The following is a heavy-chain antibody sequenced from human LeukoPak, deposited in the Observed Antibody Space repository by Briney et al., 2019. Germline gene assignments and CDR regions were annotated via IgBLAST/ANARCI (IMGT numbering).Heavy chain of an antibody. CDR3: AKDKSLGGYSYGSYDY. V-gene: IGHV3-9*01. J-gene: IGHJ4*02. CDR1: GFTFGDYA. CDR2: ISWNSGYT. D-gene: IGHD5-18*01. Sequence: GGSLRLSCAASGFTFGDYAMHWVRQAPGKGLEWVSGISWNSGYTGYVDSVKGRFTISRDNAKNYLYLQMNSLRAEDTALYYCAKDKSLGGYSYGSYDYWGQGILVTVSS.